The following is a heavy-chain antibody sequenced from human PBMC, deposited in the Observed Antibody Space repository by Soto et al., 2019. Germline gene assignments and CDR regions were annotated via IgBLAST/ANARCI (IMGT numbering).Heavy chain of an antibody. CDR3: TTGRVIAATLYYFDY. V-gene: IGHV3-15*01. CDR1: GFTFSNAW. J-gene: IGHJ4*02. Sequence: EVQLVESGGGLVKPGGSLRLSCAASGFTFSNAWMSWVRQAPGKGLEWVGRIKSKTDGGTTDYAAPVKGRFTISRDDSNNTLYLQMNSLKTEDTAVYYCTTGRVIAATLYYFDYWGQGTLVTVSS. CDR2: IKSKTDGGTT. D-gene: IGHD2-15*01.